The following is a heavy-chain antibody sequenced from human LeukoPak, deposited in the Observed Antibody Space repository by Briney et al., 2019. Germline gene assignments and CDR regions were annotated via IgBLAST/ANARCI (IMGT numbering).Heavy chain of an antibody. J-gene: IGHJ5*02. CDR3: ARKTIAGGYNWFDP. V-gene: IGHV1-18*01. CDR2: ITTYNANT. D-gene: IGHD6-13*01. Sequence: ASVKVSCKASGYTFSNYGISWVRQAPGQGLEWMGWITTYNANTNYAQKLQGGVTMTTDTSTTTAYMELRSLRSDDTAVYYCARKTIAGGYNWFDPWGQGTLVTVSS. CDR1: GYTFSNYG.